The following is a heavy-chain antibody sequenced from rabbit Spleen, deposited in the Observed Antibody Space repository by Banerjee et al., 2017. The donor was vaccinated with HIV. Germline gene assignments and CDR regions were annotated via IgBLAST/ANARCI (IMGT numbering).Heavy chain of an antibody. CDR3: ARDLVGVIGWNFYL. J-gene: IGHJ4*01. CDR1: GFSFSSNA. Sequence: QQQLEESGGGLVKPGGTLTLTCTASGFSFSSNAMCWVRQAPGKGPEWIACINASTGKPVYATWAKGRFTISRTSSTTVTLRMTSLTAADRATYFCARDLVGVIGWNFYLWGPGTLVTVS. CDR2: INASTGKP. D-gene: IGHD1-1*01. V-gene: IGHV1S45*01.